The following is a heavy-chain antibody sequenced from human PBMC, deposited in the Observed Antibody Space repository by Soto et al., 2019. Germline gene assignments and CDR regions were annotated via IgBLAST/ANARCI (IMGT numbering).Heavy chain of an antibody. V-gene: IGHV4-34*01. D-gene: IGHD4-4*01. CDR3: ARDSTRRGACDI. J-gene: IGHJ3*02. Sequence: PSETLSLTCAVYSGSFSVYYWNWIRQSPGKGLEWIGEINHAGSTNYNPSLKSRVPISVDTSKNQFYLKLSSVTAADTAVYFCARDSTRRGACDIWGQGXMVTVSS. CDR1: SGSFSVYY. CDR2: INHAGST.